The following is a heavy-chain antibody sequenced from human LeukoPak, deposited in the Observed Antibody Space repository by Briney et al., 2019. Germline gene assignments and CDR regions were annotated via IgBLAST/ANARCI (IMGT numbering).Heavy chain of an antibody. J-gene: IGHJ4*02. CDR1: GFNFRSFI. Sequence: PGGSLRLSCAASGFNFRSFIMNWVRQAPGKGLEWVSSITGTSNYRYYSVSVRGRFTISRDNSKNTLYLQMNSLRAEDTAVYYCARRAGAYSHPYDYWGQGTLVTVSS. D-gene: IGHD4/OR15-4a*01. CDR2: ITGTSNYR. CDR3: ARRAGAYSHPYDY. V-gene: IGHV3-21*04.